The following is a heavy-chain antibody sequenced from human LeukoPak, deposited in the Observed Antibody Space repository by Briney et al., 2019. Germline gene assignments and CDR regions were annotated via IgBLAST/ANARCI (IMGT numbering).Heavy chain of an antibody. CDR3: ASILLWYVYDY. J-gene: IGHJ4*02. Sequence: PGGSLRLSCAASGFTFSTYAINWVRQAPGKGLEWVSGISGRGGSTHYADSVKGRFTISRDNSKNTLYLQMNSLRAEDTAVYYCASILLWYVYDYWGQGTLVTVSS. CDR2: ISGRGGST. CDR1: GFTFSTYA. V-gene: IGHV3-23*01. D-gene: IGHD3-10*01.